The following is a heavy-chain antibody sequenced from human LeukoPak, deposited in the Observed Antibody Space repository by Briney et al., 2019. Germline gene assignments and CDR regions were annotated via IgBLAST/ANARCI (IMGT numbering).Heavy chain of an antibody. D-gene: IGHD2-21*02. V-gene: IGHV3-30*03. CDR3: ATELAYCGDDCYSALDY. CDR2: ISYDGSNK. Sequence: GGSLRLSCVASGFTFSSYWMTWVRQAPGKGLEWVAAISYDGSNKNYADSVKGRFTISRDNSKNTLYLQMNSLRVEDTAVYYCATELAYCGDDCYSALDYWGQGTLVTVSS. CDR1: GFTFSSYW. J-gene: IGHJ4*02.